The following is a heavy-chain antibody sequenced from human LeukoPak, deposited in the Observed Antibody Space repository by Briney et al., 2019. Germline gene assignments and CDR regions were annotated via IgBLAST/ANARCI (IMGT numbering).Heavy chain of an antibody. CDR3: ARLRSSSIHYYYYMDV. Sequence: ASVKVSCKASGYTFTSYGISWVRQAPGQGLEWMGWISAYNGNTNYAQKLQGRVTMTTDTSTSTAYMELRSLRSDDTSVYYCARLRSSSIHYYYYMDVSGKGTTVTVSS. J-gene: IGHJ6*03. CDR2: ISAYNGNT. D-gene: IGHD2-2*01. V-gene: IGHV1-18*01. CDR1: GYTFTSYG.